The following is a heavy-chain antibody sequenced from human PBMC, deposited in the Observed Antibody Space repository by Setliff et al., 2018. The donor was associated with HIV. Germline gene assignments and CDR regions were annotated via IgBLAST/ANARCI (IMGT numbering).Heavy chain of an antibody. J-gene: IGHJ4*02. V-gene: IGHV4-39*07. CDR2: IYYDGRT. CDR3: ARGRHGLGLDV. CDR1: YDTISTADYY. D-gene: IGHD3-10*01. Sequence: PSETLSLTCTASYDTISTADYYWSWIRQPPGKGLEWIGSIYYDGRTFYKPSLKSRLTISVDTSKNQFSLSLNSVTAADTAVYYCARGRHGLGLDVWGQGTLVTVSS.